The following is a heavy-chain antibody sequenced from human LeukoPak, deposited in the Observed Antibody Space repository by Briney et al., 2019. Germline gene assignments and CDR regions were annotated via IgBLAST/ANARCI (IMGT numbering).Heavy chain of an antibody. CDR1: GFTFSDYT. D-gene: IGHD6-13*01. Sequence: GGSLRLSCAAYGFTFSDYTMYWVPQAPGKGLEWVSSISSSSSNMYYADSVKGRFTISRDNAENSLSLQMNSLRAEDTAVYYCARDGYSRSLLFDPRGQGTLVTVSS. J-gene: IGHJ5*02. CDR2: ISSSSSNM. CDR3: ARDGYSRSLLFDP. V-gene: IGHV3-21*01.